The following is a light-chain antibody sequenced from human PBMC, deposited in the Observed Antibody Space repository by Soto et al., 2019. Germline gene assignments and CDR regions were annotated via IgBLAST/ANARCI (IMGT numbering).Light chain of an antibody. CDR2: GNI. V-gene: IGLV1-40*01. CDR3: QSYDSTLSARYV. CDR1: SSNIGAGYD. Sequence: QSVLTQPPSVSGTPGQSVTISCTGSSSNIGAGYDVHWYQQRPGTAPKLLIFGNINRHPGVPDRFSGSKSGTSASLAITGLQAEDEGDYYCQSYDSTLSARYVFGTGTQVTVL. J-gene: IGLJ1*01.